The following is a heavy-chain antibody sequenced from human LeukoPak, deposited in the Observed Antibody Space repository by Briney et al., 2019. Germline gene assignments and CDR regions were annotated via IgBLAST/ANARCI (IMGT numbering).Heavy chain of an antibody. J-gene: IGHJ4*02. CDR3: ATPGIVVVVAAPLDY. Sequence: GASVKVSCKASGGTFSSYAISWVRQAPGQGLEWMGGIIPIFGTANYAQKFQGRVTITTDESTSTAYMELSSLRSEDTAVYYCATPGIVVVVAAPLDYWGQGTLVTVSS. CDR2: IIPIFGTA. CDR1: GGTFSSYA. D-gene: IGHD2-15*01. V-gene: IGHV1-69*05.